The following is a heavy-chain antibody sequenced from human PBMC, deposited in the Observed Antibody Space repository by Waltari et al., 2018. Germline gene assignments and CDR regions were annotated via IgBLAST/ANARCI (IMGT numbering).Heavy chain of an antibody. CDR1: GYSFTSYW. J-gene: IGHJ4*02. Sequence: GSGYSFTSYWFGWVRQMPGKGLEWMGIIYPADSDTRYSPSFQGQVTISADKSISTAYLQWSSLKASDTAMYYCARQQTLTYYGSGTELDYWGQGTLVTVSS. D-gene: IGHD3-10*01. CDR3: ARQQTLTYYGSGTELDY. V-gene: IGHV5-51*01. CDR2: IYPADSDT.